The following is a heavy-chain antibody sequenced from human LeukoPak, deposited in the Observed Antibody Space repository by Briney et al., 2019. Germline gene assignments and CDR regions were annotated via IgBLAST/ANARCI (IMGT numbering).Heavy chain of an antibody. V-gene: IGHV4-34*01. CDR2: INHSGST. D-gene: IGHD2-8*01. CDR3: ARGPYCTNGVCYTRPGDY. CDR1: GGSFSGYY. Sequence: SETLSLTCAVYGGSFSGYYWSWIRQPPGKGLEWIGEINHSGSTNYNPSLKSRVTISVDTSKNQFSLKLSSVTAADTAVYYCARGPYCTNGVCYTRPGDYWGHGTLVTVSS. J-gene: IGHJ4*01.